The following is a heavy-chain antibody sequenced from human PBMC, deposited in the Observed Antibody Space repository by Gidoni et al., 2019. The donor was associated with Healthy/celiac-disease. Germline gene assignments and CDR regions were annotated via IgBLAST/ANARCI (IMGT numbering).Heavy chain of an antibody. V-gene: IGHV4-59*01. Sequence: QLQESGPGLVKPSETLSLTCTVSGGSISSYYWSWIRQPPGKGLEWIGYIYYSGSTNYNPSLKSRVTISVDTSKNQFSLKLSSVTAADTAVYYCARDMRGSGHHYGMDVWGQGTTVTVSS. CDR1: GGSISSYY. CDR2: IYYSGST. D-gene: IGHD2-15*01. J-gene: IGHJ6*02. CDR3: ARDMRGSGHHYGMDV.